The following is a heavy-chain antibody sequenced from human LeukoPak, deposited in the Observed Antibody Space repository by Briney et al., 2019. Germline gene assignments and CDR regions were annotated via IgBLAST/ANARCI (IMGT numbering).Heavy chain of an antibody. CDR1: GYTFTSYD. D-gene: IGHD6-13*01. Sequence: ASVKVSCKASGYTFTSYDINWVRQATGQGLEWMGWMNPNSGNTGYAQKFQGRVTMTRNTSISTAYMELSGLRSEDTAVYYCARGPGEGSSWYINWFDPWGQGTLVTVSS. CDR3: ARGPGEGSSWYINWFDP. J-gene: IGHJ5*02. V-gene: IGHV1-8*01. CDR2: MNPNSGNT.